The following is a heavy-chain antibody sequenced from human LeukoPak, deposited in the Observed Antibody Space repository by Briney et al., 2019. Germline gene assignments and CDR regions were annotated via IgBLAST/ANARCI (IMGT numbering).Heavy chain of an antibody. CDR2: IYTSGST. D-gene: IGHD2-2*01. CDR3: ARITAAKQDAFDI. CDR1: GGSISSGSYH. Sequence: SGTLALTCTVSGGSISSGSYHWSWIPQPPGKGRGWIGRIYTSGSTNYNPSLKSRVTISVDTSKNQFSLKLSSVTAADTAVYYCARITAAKQDAFDIWGQGTMVTVSS. V-gene: IGHV4-61*02. J-gene: IGHJ3*02.